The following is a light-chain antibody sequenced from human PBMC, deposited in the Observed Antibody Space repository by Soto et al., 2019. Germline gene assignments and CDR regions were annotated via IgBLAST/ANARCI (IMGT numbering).Light chain of an antibody. J-gene: IGKJ1*01. CDR1: QSIRSW. CDR2: MAS. V-gene: IGKV1-5*03. Sequence: DIQMTQSPSTLSASVGDRVTITCRASQSIRSWLAWYQQKPGKAPNLLIYMASTLESGVPSRFSGSGSGSEFTPTITSLQPDDFATYYCQQYNVYSPTFGQGTKVDIK. CDR3: QQYNVYSPT.